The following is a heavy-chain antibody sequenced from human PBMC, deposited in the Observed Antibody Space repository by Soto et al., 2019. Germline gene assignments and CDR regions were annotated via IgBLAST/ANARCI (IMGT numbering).Heavy chain of an antibody. Sequence: QVQLVQSGAKVTKPGASVKVACKASGYTFTSYGISWVRQAPGQGLEWMGWISAYNGNTNYAQKLQGRVTMTTDTSTSTADMELGSLRSDDTAVYYCARDRNWVGMDVWGQGTTVTVAS. D-gene: IGHD3-16*01. CDR3: ARDRNWVGMDV. CDR2: ISAYNGNT. CDR1: GYTFTSYG. V-gene: IGHV1-18*01. J-gene: IGHJ6*02.